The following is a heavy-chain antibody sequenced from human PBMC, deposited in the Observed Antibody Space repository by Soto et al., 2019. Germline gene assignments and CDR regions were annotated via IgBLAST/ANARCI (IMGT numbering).Heavy chain of an antibody. CDR1: GGSFGGYY. V-gene: IGHV4-34*01. Sequence: PSETLSLTCAVYGGSFGGYYWSWIRQPPGKGLEWIGEINHSGSTNYNPSLKSRVTISVDTSKNQFSLKLSSVTAADTAVYYCARVMRVRGNFDYWGQGTLVTVSS. D-gene: IGHD3-10*01. CDR3: ARVMRVRGNFDY. CDR2: INHSGST. J-gene: IGHJ4*02.